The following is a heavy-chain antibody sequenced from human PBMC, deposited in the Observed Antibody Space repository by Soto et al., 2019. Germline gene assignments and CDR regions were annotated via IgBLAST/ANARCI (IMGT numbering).Heavy chain of an antibody. V-gene: IGHV4-59*01. CDR3: ARDMARRGIGQLFRFDC. CDR2: IYYSGST. D-gene: IGHD3-10*01. CDR1: GGSISSYY. J-gene: IGHJ4*01. Sequence: SETLSITCTVSGGSISSYYWSWIRQPPGKGLEWIGYIYYSGSTNYNPSLKSRVTISVDTSKNQFSLKLSSVTAADTAVYYCARDMARRGIGQLFRFDCWGQGTLVP.